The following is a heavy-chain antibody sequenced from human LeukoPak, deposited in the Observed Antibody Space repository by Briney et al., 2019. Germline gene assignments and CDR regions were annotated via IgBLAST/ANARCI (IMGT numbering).Heavy chain of an antibody. Sequence: ASVKVSCKASGYTFTSYGISWVRQAPGQGLEWMGWISAYNGNTNYAQKLQGRVTMTIDTSTSTAYMELRSLRSDDTAVYYCARGSEYQLLSSFYFDYWGQGTLVTVSS. CDR3: ARGSEYQLLSSFYFDY. J-gene: IGHJ4*02. CDR2: ISAYNGNT. V-gene: IGHV1-18*04. CDR1: GYTFTSYG. D-gene: IGHD2-2*01.